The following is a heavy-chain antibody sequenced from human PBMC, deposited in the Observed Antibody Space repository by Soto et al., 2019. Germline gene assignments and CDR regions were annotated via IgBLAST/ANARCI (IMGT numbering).Heavy chain of an antibody. D-gene: IGHD2-2*01. J-gene: IGHJ6*02. Sequence: GSLRLSCAASGFTFSSYSMNWVRQAPGKGLEWVSYISSSSSTIYYADSVKGRFTISRDNAKNSLYLQMNSLRDEDTAVYYCARDRVDIVVVPAARRRDYYYYGMDVWGQGTTVTVSS. CDR2: ISSSSSTI. V-gene: IGHV3-48*02. CDR1: GFTFSSYS. CDR3: ARDRVDIVVVPAARRRDYYYYGMDV.